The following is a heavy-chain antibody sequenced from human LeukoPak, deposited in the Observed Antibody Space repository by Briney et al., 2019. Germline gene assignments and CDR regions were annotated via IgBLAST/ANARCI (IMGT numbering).Heavy chain of an antibody. J-gene: IGHJ4*02. V-gene: IGHV3-74*01. Sequence: PGGSLRLSCVASGFSLSSHWMHRLRLAPGKGLVWVSRISTDGGSTGYADSVKGRFTISRDNARNTLHLQMTSLRAEDTAVYYCARGNQGNWFEYWGKGALVTVSP. D-gene: IGHD4-23*01. CDR2: ISTDGGST. CDR3: ARGNQGNWFEY. CDR1: GFSLSSHW.